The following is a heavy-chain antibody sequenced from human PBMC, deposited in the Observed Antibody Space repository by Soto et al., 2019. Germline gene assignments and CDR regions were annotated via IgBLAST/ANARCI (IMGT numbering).Heavy chain of an antibody. CDR3: AKGFGISWQYYLDY. J-gene: IGHJ4*02. D-gene: IGHD3-10*01. CDR2: IRGSGGST. V-gene: IGHV3-23*01. Sequence: EVQLLESGGGLVQPGGSLRLSCAASGFSFASYAMNWVRQAPGKGLEWVSGIRGSGGSTYYADSVKGRFTISRDNSKNTLYPQLSSLRVEDTAVYYCAKGFGISWQYYLDYWGQGTLVTVSS. CDR1: GFSFASYA.